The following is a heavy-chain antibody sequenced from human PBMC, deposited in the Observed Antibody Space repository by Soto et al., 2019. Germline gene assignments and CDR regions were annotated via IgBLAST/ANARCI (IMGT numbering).Heavy chain of an antibody. J-gene: IGHJ4*02. CDR2: IYDSGRT. Sequence: QVQLQESGPGLVQPSQTLPLTCTVSGASIGSGSYYWSWIRQYPGEGLVWIGHIYDSGRTYYNPSIERRVSISIDRSKNEFSLTLTSVTAADTAVYYCARLTTIITGAFDDWGLGTVVTVSS. CDR3: ARLTTIITGAFDD. CDR1: GASIGSGSYY. V-gene: IGHV4-31*03. D-gene: IGHD7-27*01.